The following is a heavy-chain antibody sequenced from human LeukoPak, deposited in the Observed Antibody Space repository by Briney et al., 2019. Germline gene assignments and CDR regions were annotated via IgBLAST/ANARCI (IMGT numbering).Heavy chain of an antibody. CDR1: GGSFSGYY. CDR2: INHSGST. D-gene: IGHD3-3*01. V-gene: IGHV4-34*01. Sequence: KPSETLSLTCAVYGGSFSGYYWSWIRQPPGKGLEWIGEINHSGSTNYNPSLKSRVTISVDTSKNQFSLKLSSVTAADTAVYYCARAPFGVVHLFDYWGQGTLVTVPS. CDR3: ARAPFGVVHLFDY. J-gene: IGHJ4*02.